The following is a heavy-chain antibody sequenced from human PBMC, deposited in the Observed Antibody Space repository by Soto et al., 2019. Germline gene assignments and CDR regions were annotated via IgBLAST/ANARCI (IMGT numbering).Heavy chain of an antibody. CDR1: GGSIKSDN. CDR2: IYNSGST. V-gene: IGHV4-59*12. J-gene: IGHJ3*02. CDR3: ARGALRLLEWAEPGTEAHVGFDI. Sequence: SETLSLTCTVSGGSIKSDNWSWIRKPPGKGLEWIGYIYNSGSTHYNPSLKSRVTISVDTSENQFVLKLTTVTAADTAFYYCARGALRLLEWAEPGTEAHVGFDIWGQGTMVTVSS. D-gene: IGHD3-3*01.